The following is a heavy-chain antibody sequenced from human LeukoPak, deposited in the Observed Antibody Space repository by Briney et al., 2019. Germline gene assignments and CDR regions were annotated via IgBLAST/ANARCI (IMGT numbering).Heavy chain of an antibody. V-gene: IGHV3-48*03. D-gene: IGHD6-19*01. CDR1: GFTFSSYE. CDR2: ISSSGSTI. CDR3: ARGSSSVYYYYMDV. J-gene: IGHJ6*03. Sequence: GGSLRLSCAASGFTFSSYEMNWVRQAPGKGLEWVSYISSSGSTIYYADSVKGRFTISRDNAKNSLYLQMNSLRAEDTAVYYCARGSSSVYYYYMDVWGKGTTVTVSS.